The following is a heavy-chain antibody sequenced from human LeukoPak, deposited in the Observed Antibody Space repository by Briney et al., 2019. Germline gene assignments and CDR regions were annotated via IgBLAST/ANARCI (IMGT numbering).Heavy chain of an antibody. D-gene: IGHD2-2*01. V-gene: IGHV3-74*01. CDR3: VRGTSEWMGVDY. J-gene: IGHJ4*02. Sequence: PGGSLRLSCVASGFTFSNYWMHWVRQAPGKGLVWVSGISSDGSYTNYADSVKGRFTISRENAENTLYLQMNSLRAEDTAVYYCVRGTSEWMGVDYWGRGTLVTVSS. CDR1: GFTFSNYW. CDR2: ISSDGSYT.